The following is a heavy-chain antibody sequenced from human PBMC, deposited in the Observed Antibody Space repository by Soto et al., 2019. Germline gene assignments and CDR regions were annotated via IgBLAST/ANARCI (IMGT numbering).Heavy chain of an antibody. CDR1: GFTFSSYE. CDR3: AKNIVATIYYGMDV. CDR2: ISGSGGST. D-gene: IGHD5-12*01. Sequence: GGSLRLSCAASGFTFSSYEMNWVRQAPGRGLEWVSAISGSGGSTYYADSVKGRFTISRDNSKNTLYLQMNSLRAEDTAVYYCAKNIVATIYYGMDVWGQGTTVTVSS. J-gene: IGHJ6*02. V-gene: IGHV3-23*01.